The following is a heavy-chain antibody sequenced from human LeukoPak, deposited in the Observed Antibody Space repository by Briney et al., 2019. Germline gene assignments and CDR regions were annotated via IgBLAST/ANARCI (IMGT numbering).Heavy chain of an antibody. CDR2: MNPNSGNT. J-gene: IGHJ6*02. Sequence: ASVKVSCKAFGYTFTSYDINWVRQATGQGLEWMGWMNPNSGNTGYAQKFQGRVTMTRDTSTSTVYMELSSLRSEDTAVYYCAREARYSGYDTSHYYGMDVWGQGTTVTVSS. D-gene: IGHD5-12*01. CDR3: AREARYSGYDTSHYYGMDV. V-gene: IGHV1-8*01. CDR1: GYTFTSYD.